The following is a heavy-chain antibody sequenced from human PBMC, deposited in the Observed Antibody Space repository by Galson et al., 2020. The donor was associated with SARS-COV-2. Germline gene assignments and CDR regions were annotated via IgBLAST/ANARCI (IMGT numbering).Heavy chain of an antibody. CDR3: ARGAYYDFWLGYYVDDQRGGMDV. J-gene: IGHJ6*02. D-gene: IGHD3-3*01. Sequence: GGYLRLSCAASGFTLRSYDLNWVRQLTGKGLEWVSTLGVAGDTFYPDSVKGRFTISRESAKNSFFLHMDSLRAGDTAVYYCARGAYYDFWLGYYVDDQRGGMDVWGQGTTVTVSS. V-gene: IGHV3-13*01. CDR1: GFTLRSYD. CDR2: LGVAGDT.